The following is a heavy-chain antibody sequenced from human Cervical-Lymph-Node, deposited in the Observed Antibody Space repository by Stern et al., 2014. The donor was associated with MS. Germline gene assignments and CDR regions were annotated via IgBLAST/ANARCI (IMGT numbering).Heavy chain of an antibody. D-gene: IGHD2-15*01. Sequence: QVQLVQSGAEVKKPGASVKVSCNASGYTYINYGISWVRQAPGQGLEWMGRISGHNGITNSAQKFLGRVTMTRDTSTRTAYMEVRSLRTDDTAVYYCARDGGGYGILDYWGQGTLVTVSS. V-gene: IGHV1-18*01. CDR2: ISGHNGIT. J-gene: IGHJ4*02. CDR1: GYTYINYG. CDR3: ARDGGGYGILDY.